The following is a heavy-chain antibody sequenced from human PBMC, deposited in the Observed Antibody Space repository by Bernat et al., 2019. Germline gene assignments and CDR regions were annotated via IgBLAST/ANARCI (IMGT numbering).Heavy chain of an antibody. CDR2: IRDSGGST. J-gene: IGHJ4*02. Sequence: EVQLLESGGGLVQPGGSLRLSCAASGFTFSSYAMNWVRQAPWKGLEWVSAIRDSGGSTNYADSVKGRFTISGDNSKNTLYLQMNSLSAEDTAVYYCAKMGLSAVPAAIDYWGRGTLVTVSS. D-gene: IGHD2-2*01. V-gene: IGHV3-23*01. CDR3: AKMGLSAVPAAIDY. CDR1: GFTFSSYA.